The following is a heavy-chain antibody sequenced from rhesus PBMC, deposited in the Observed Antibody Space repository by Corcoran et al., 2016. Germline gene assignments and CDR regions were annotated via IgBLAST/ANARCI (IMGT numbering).Heavy chain of an antibody. J-gene: IGHJ4*01. Sequence: QVKLQESGPGLVKPSETLSLPCAVSGATIEANWWIWVRLPPGKGLEWVGEVRGRTGVTTYSSALRSRVIISRDASRSQFSLKLTSVTAADTAVYYCAKYFDYDSGLNTGRRAYWSQGVLVTVSS. CDR3: AKYFDYDSGLNTGRRAY. D-gene: IGHD3-28*01. CDR2: VRGRTGVT. CDR1: GATIEANW. V-gene: IGHV4-80*01.